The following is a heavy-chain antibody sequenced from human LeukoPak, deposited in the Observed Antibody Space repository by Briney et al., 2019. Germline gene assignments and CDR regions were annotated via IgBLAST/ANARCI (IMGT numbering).Heavy chain of an antibody. V-gene: IGHV3-66*01. CDR1: GFTVSSNY. CDR3: ARSTMVRGVIGGDY. D-gene: IGHD3-10*01. J-gene: IGHJ4*02. Sequence: GGSLRLSCAASGFTVSSNYMSWVREAPGKGLEWVSVIYSGGSTYYADSAKGRFTISRDNSKNTLYLQMNSLRAEDTAVYYCARSTMVRGVIGGDYWGQGTLVPVSS. CDR2: IYSGGST.